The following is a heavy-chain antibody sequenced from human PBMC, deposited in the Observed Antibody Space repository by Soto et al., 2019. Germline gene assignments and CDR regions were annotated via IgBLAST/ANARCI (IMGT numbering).Heavy chain of an antibody. V-gene: IGHV1-2*02. CDR3: ARPGITGTTAFDY. CDR2: INHNSGGT. D-gene: IGHD1-7*01. CDR1: GYTFTGYY. J-gene: IGHJ4*02. Sequence: ASVKVSYKASGYTFTGYYMHWVRQAPGQGLEWMGWINHNSGGTNYAQKFQGRVTMTSDTSISTAYMELSRLRSDDTAVYYCARPGITGTTAFDYWGQGTLVTVSS.